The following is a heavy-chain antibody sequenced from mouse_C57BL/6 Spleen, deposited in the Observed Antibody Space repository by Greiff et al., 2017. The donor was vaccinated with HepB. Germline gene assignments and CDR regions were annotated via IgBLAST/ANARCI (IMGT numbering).Heavy chain of an antibody. CDR3: ARDQGDYYGSDWYFDV. CDR1: GFTFSDYY. J-gene: IGHJ1*03. Sequence: EVQLVESEGGLVQPGSSMKLSCTASGFTFSDYYMAWVRQVPEKGLEWVANINYDGSSTYYLDSLKSRFIISRDNAKNILYLQMSSLKSEDTATYYCARDQGDYYGSDWYFDVWGTGTTVTVSS. V-gene: IGHV5-16*01. CDR2: INYDGSST. D-gene: IGHD1-1*01.